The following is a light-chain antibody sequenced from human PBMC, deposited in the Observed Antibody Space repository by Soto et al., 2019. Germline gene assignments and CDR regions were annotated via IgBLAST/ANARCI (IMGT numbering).Light chain of an antibody. V-gene: IGLV2-14*01. CDR1: SSDVGGYNY. CDR3: NSYASSGTLV. J-gene: IGLJ1*01. Sequence: QSVLTQPASVSVSPGQSITVSCTGTSSDVGGYNYVSWYQQHPGKAPKLMIYEVSNRPSGVSNRFSGSKSGNTASLTISGLQAEDEADYYCNSYASSGTLVFGTGTKVTVL. CDR2: EVS.